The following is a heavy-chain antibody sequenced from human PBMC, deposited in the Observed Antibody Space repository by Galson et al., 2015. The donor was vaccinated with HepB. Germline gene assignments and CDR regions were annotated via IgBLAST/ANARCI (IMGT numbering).Heavy chain of an antibody. CDR1: GFNFNDHY. J-gene: IGHJ4*02. Sequence: SLRLSCAASGFNFNDHYMDWVRQAPGKGLEWVARSRNKANRYTTEYAASVKGRFTISRDDSENSLYLHMNSLKTEDTAVYYCTRSPDCGGGGCYSLFDYWGQGTLVTVSS. CDR3: TRSPDCGGGGCYSLFDY. D-gene: IGHD2-15*01. CDR2: SRNKANRYTT. V-gene: IGHV3-72*01.